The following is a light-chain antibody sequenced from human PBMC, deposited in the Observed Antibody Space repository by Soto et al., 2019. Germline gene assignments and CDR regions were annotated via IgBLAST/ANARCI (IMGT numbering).Light chain of an antibody. J-gene: IGKJ1*01. CDR3: QQYNSYSWT. CDR1: QSISSS. Sequence: IQMPLSPSTLSSPVGESVPITCRASQSISSSLAWYQQRPGKAPSLLIYDVSSLQRGVPSRFSGSGSGTEFTLTISSLQPGDFATYYCQQYNSYSWTFGQGTKVDIK. V-gene: IGKV1-5*01. CDR2: DVS.